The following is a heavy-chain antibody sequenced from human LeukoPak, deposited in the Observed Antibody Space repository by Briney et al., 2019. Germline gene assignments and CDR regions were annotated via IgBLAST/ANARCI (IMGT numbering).Heavy chain of an antibody. Sequence: GGSLRLSCAASGFTFSSYGMHWVRQAPRKGLEWVAFIRDDGSNKYYADSVKGRFTISRDNSKNTLYLKMNSLRAADTAVYYCARYYGSGSYYNYIMDVWGKGTTVTVSS. CDR2: IRDDGSNK. J-gene: IGHJ6*03. CDR1: GFTFSSYG. D-gene: IGHD3-10*01. CDR3: ARYYGSGSYYNYIMDV. V-gene: IGHV3-30*02.